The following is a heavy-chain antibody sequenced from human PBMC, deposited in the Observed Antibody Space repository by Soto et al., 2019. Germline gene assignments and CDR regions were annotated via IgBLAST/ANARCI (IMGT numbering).Heavy chain of an antibody. CDR2: INPNSGGT. CDR1: GYTFTGYY. V-gene: IGHV1-2*04. J-gene: IGHJ3*02. D-gene: IGHD2-15*01. CDR3: ARVNCSGGSCYSGAFDI. Sequence: ASVKVSCKASGYTFTGYYMHWVRQAPGQGLEWMGWINPNSGGTNYAQKFQGWVTMTRDTSISTAYMELSRLRSDDTAVYYCARVNCSGGSCYSGAFDIWGQGTMVTVSS.